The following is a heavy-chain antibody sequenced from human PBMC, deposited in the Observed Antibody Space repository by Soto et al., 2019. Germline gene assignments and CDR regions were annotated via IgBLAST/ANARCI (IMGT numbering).Heavy chain of an antibody. V-gene: IGHV4-30-2*06. Sequence: PSETLSLTCTVSGASISYGGFSWSWIRQSTGKCLEWIGYISHLENTYFHPSFKSRLTMSIDRSRNQFSLNLSSVTAADRAVYYCVRGGGYDPFDYWGQGVLVTVYS. CDR3: VRGGGYDPFDY. CDR2: ISHLENT. J-gene: IGHJ4*02. CDR1: GASISYGGFS. D-gene: IGHD5-12*01.